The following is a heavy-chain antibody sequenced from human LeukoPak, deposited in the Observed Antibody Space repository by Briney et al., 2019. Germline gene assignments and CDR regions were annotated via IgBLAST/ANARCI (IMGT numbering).Heavy chain of an antibody. V-gene: IGHV3-64*01. CDR1: GXTFSDYT. D-gene: IGHD4-23*01. Sequence: PGGSLRLSCVASGXTFSDYTMHWVRQAPGKGLEYVSAISSYGDNTYYANSVKDRFTISRDNSKNTLYLQMGSLRADDMAVYYCARATNSYGGNSDYWGQGTLVTVSS. CDR3: ARATNSYGGNSDY. J-gene: IGHJ4*02. CDR2: ISSYGDNT.